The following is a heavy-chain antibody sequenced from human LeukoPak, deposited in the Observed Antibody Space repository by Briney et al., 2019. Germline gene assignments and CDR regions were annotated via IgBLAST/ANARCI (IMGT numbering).Heavy chain of an antibody. Sequence: PGGSLRLSCAASGFTVSSNHMSWVRQAPGKGLEWVSVIYSGGSTYYADSVKGRFTISRHNSKNTLYLQMNSLRAEDTAVYYCARNMYYYDSSGYYAYYFDYWGQGTLVTVSS. CDR3: ARNMYYYDSSGYYAYYFDY. CDR2: IYSGGST. J-gene: IGHJ4*02. CDR1: GFTVSSNH. V-gene: IGHV3-53*04. D-gene: IGHD3-22*01.